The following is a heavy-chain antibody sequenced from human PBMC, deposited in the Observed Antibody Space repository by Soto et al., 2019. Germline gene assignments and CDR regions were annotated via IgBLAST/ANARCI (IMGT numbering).Heavy chain of an antibody. J-gene: IGHJ6*02. CDR1: GGTFSSYA. Sequence: SVKVSCKASGGTFSSYAISWVRQAPGQGLEWMGGIIPIFGTANYAQKFQGRVTITADESTSTAYMELSSLRSEDTAVYYCARVIDVAAAGPVPKTSYYYYGMDVWGQGTTVTVSS. CDR2: IIPIFGTA. V-gene: IGHV1-69*13. D-gene: IGHD6-13*01. CDR3: ARVIDVAAAGPVPKTSYYYYGMDV.